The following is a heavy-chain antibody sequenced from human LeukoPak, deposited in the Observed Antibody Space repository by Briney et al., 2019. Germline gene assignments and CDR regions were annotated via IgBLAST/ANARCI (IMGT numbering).Heavy chain of an antibody. V-gene: IGHV3-23*01. D-gene: IGHD4-17*01. CDR2: ITNGGTT. Sequence: SGGSLRLSCTASGFTSSSYAMNWVRQAPGKGLEWVSVITNGGTTYYADCVKGRFTISRDNSKSTLFLQMNSLRAEDTAIYNCTKDLSALQWAGDETTVTEGYWGQGTLVTVSS. J-gene: IGHJ4*02. CDR1: GFTSSSYA. CDR3: TKDLSALQWAGDETTVTEGY.